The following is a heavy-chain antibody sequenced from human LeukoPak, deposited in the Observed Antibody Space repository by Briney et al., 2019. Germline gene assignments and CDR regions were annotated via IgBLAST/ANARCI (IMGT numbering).Heavy chain of an antibody. V-gene: IGHV3-7*01. Sequence: PGGSLRLSCVASGSTFTSFYMSWVRQAPGKGLEWVANINLDGSEQYYVDSVKGRFTISRDNAKNSLYLQMNSLWAEDTAVYYCAREVAVGIGAYNFWGQGTLVTVSS. D-gene: IGHD6-13*01. CDR2: INLDGSEQ. J-gene: IGHJ4*02. CDR1: GSTFTSFY. CDR3: AREVAVGIGAYNF.